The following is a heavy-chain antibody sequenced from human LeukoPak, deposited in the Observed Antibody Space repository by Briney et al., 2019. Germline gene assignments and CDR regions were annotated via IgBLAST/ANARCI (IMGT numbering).Heavy chain of an antibody. Sequence: PSETLSLTCTVSGGSISSYYWSWIRQPPGKGLEWIGYIYYSGSTYYNPSLKSRVTISVDTSKNQFSLKLSSVTAADTAVYYCARWRGSGWYYFDYWGQGTLVTVSS. D-gene: IGHD6-19*01. V-gene: IGHV4-59*01. J-gene: IGHJ4*02. CDR1: GGSISSYY. CDR2: IYYSGST. CDR3: ARWRGSGWYYFDY.